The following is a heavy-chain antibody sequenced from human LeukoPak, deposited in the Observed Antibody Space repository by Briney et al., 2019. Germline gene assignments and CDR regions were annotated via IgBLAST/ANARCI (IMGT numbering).Heavy chain of an antibody. D-gene: IGHD6-6*01. J-gene: IGHJ4*02. CDR3: AKELEGDSSSGSDY. CDR2: LSYEGSNK. V-gene: IGHV3-30*18. Sequence: HPGRSLRLSCAPSVLTFSIYGVHWGPQAPGKGRECVADLSYEGSNKYYTHSAKGRYTISRDNSKNTLYLKMNSLRAEDTAVYYCAKELEGDSSSGSDYWGQGTLVTVSS. CDR1: VLTFSIYG.